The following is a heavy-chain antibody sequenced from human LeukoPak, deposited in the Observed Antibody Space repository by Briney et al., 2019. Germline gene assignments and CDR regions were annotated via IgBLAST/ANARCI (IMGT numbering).Heavy chain of an antibody. CDR1: GFTFDDYA. V-gene: IGHV3-9*01. J-gene: IGHJ4*02. D-gene: IGHD4-17*01. CDR3: AKDRPYGDYSFDY. Sequence: GRSLRLSCAASGFTFDDYAMHWVRQAPGKGLEWVSGISWNSGSIGYADSVKGRFTISRDNAKNSLYLQMNSLRAEDTALYYCAKDRPYGDYSFDYWGQGTLVTVSS. CDR2: ISWNSGSI.